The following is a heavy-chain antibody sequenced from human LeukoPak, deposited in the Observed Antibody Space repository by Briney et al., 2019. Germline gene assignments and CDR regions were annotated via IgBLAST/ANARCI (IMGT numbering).Heavy chain of an antibody. D-gene: IGHD5-12*01. V-gene: IGHV1-2*02. CDR2: INPNSGVT. J-gene: IGHJ6*03. CDR3: AKDRYGDYEAPFHYYMDA. Sequence: ASVKVSCKASGYTFSGFYIHWVRQAPGQGLEWMGWINPNSGVTNYAQKLQGRVTITRDTSIDTAYMQLSRLRSDDTAVYYCAKDRYGDYEAPFHYYMDARGRGTTVTVSS. CDR1: GYTFSGFY.